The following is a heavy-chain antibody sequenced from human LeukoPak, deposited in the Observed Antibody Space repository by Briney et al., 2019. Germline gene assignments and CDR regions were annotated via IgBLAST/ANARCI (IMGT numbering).Heavy chain of an antibody. CDR3: ARRSGYYYGSGSYGYYYYMDV. D-gene: IGHD3-10*01. CDR1: GYFISSGYY. CDR2: VYESGST. Sequence: SETLSLTCNVSGYFISSGYYWGWIRQSPGKGLEFIGNVYESGSTYYSPSLKSRVTISVDTSQNQFSLKLSSVTAADTAVYYCARRSGYYYGSGSYGYYYYMDVWGKGTTVTVS. V-gene: IGHV4-38-2*02. J-gene: IGHJ6*03.